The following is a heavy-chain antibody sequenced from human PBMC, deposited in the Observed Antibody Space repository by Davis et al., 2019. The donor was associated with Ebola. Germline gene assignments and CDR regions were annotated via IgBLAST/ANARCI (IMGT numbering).Heavy chain of an antibody. J-gene: IGHJ4*02. V-gene: IGHV4-59*01. CDR1: AGSISSYY. CDR2: IYYSGST. CDR3: ARVGATTGVDY. D-gene: IGHD1-26*01. Sequence: MPSETLSLTCTVSAGSISSYYWSWIRQPPGKGLEWIGSIYYSGSTNYNPSLKSRVTIPVDTSKNQFSLKLSSVTAADTAVYYCARVGATTGVDYWGQGTLVTVSS.